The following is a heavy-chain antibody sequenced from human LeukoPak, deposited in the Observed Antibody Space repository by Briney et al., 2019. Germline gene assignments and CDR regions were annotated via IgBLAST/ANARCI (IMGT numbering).Heavy chain of an antibody. V-gene: IGHV3-53*01. CDR3: ARGVSGSFTPFGY. CDR1: GFTVSSNY. Sequence: GGSLRLSCAASGFTVSSNYMSWVRQAPGKGLEWVSVIYSGGSTYYADSVKGRCTISRDNSKNTLYLQMNSLRAEDTAVYYCARGVSGSFTPFGYWGQGTLVTVSS. J-gene: IGHJ4*02. D-gene: IGHD1-26*01. CDR2: IYSGGST.